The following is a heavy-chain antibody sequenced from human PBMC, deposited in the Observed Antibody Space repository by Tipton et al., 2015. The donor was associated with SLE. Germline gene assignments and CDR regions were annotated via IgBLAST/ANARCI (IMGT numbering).Heavy chain of an antibody. CDR1: GFTFSSYW. J-gene: IGHJ4*02. CDR2: IKQDGSEK. CDR3: AKSVWNYLDY. Sequence: SLRLSCAASGFTFSSYWMSWVRQAPGKGLEWVANIKQDGSEKYYVDSVKGRFTISRDNSKNTLYLQMNSLRAEDTAVYYCAKSVWNYLDYWGQGTLVTVSS. V-gene: IGHV3-7*01. D-gene: IGHD5/OR15-5a*01.